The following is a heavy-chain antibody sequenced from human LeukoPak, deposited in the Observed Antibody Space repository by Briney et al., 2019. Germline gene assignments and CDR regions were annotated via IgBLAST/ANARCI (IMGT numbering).Heavy chain of an antibody. D-gene: IGHD6-6*01. CDR3: ANSHKNAPGVY. J-gene: IGHJ4*02. CDR1: GFTFSSYA. CDR2: ISGSGGTT. V-gene: IGHV3-23*01. Sequence: GGSLRLSCAASGFTFSSYAMNWVRQAPGKGLEWVSAISGSGGTTYYADSVKGRFTISRDDSKNMVYLQMNSLRVEDTAMYYCANSHKNAPGVYWGQGTLVTVSS.